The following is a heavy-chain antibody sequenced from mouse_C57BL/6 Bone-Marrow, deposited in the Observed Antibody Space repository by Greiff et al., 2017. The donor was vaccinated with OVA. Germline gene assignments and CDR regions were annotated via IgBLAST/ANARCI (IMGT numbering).Heavy chain of an antibody. CDR1: GYTFTGYW. D-gene: IGHD1-1*02. J-gene: IGHJ4*01. CDR3: TGERVYGSCGGCYAMDY. Sequence: VQLKESGAELMKPGASVKLSCKASGYTFTGYWMEWVKQRPGHGLEWIGEILPGSGSSTYNEKFKGKATFTVDTSSNTAYMQLSILTTEDSAINYSTGERVYGSCGGCYAMDYWGQGTSVTVSA. V-gene: IGHV1-9*01. CDR2: ILPGSGSS.